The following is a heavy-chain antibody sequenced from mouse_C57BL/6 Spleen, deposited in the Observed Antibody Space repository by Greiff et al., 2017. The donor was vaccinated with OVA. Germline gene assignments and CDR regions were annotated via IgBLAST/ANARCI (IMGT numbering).Heavy chain of an antibody. CDR2: INPNNGGT. CDR1: GYTFTDYY. V-gene: IGHV1-26*01. CDR3: ASYYSNYFDY. J-gene: IGHJ2*01. Sequence: EVKLQQSGPELVKPGASVKISCKASGYTFTDYYMNWVKQSHGKSLEWIGDINPNNGGTSYNQKFKGKATLTVDKSSSTAYMELRSLTSEDSAVSYCASYYSNYFDYWGQGTTLTVSS. D-gene: IGHD2-5*01.